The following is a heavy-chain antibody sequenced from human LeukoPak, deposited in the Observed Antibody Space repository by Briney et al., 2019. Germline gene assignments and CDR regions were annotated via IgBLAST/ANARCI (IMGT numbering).Heavy chain of an antibody. J-gene: IGHJ4*02. Sequence: PGGSLRLSCAASGFTFSSYSMNWVRQAPGKGLEWVSSISSSSSYIYYADSVKGRFTISRDNAKNSLYLQMNSLRAEDTAVYYCAREANYVWGSYRRFDYWGQGTLVTVSS. CDR3: AREANYVWGSYRRFDY. D-gene: IGHD3-16*02. CDR1: GFTFSSYS. V-gene: IGHV3-21*01. CDR2: ISSSSSYI.